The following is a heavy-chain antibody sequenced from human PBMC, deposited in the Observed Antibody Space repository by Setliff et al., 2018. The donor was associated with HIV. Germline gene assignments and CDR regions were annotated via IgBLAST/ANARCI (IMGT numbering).Heavy chain of an antibody. D-gene: IGHD3-22*01. CDR2: IFYSGDT. CDR1: GGTIASGGHY. V-gene: IGHV4-31*02. Sequence: PSETLSLTCTVSGGTIASGGHYWSWIRQHPGKGLEWIGYIFYSGDTSYNPSLKSRVTLSADTSKNQLSLSLTSVTAADTAVYYCARVRLTMIMMVDYFDRWGQGTLVTVSS. J-gene: IGHJ4*02. CDR3: ARVRLTMIMMVDYFDR.